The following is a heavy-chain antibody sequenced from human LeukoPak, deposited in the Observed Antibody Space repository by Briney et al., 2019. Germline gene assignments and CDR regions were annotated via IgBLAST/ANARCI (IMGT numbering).Heavy chain of an antibody. CDR3: ARQYTSTFRGVRIDWFDP. CDR1: GDSITSNY. D-gene: IGHD1-1*01. Sequence: PSETLSLTCTASGDSITSNYWSWIRQAPGKGLELIGYISYSGSTNYSPSLKSRVTISVDTSRNQFSLTLSSVTAADTAVYYCARQYTSTFRGVRIDWFDPWGQGILVTVSS. V-gene: IGHV4-59*08. CDR2: ISYSGST. J-gene: IGHJ5*02.